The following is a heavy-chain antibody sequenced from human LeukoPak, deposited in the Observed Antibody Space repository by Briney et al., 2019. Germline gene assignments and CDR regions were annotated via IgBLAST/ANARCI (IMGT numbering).Heavy chain of an antibody. Sequence: SETLSLTCTVSGGSISSYYWSWIRQPAGKGLEWIGYIYYSGSTYYNPSLKSRVTISVDTSKNQFSLKLSSVTAADTAVYYCARGRGYSYGYTDYWGQGTLVTVSS. CDR1: GGSISSYY. CDR2: IYYSGST. D-gene: IGHD5-18*01. CDR3: ARGRGYSYGYTDY. V-gene: IGHV4-59*06. J-gene: IGHJ4*02.